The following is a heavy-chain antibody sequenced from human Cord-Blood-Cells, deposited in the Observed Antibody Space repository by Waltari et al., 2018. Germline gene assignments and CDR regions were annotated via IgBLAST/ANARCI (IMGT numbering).Heavy chain of an antibody. J-gene: IGHJ3*02. CDR2: IIPIFGTA. CDR3: AREWGYCTNGVCYTGAAFDI. D-gene: IGHD2-8*01. Sequence: QVQLVQSGAEVKKPGSSVKVSCKASGGTFSSYAISWVRQAPGHGLEWMGGIIPIFGTANYAQKFQGRVTITADKSTSRAYMELSSLRSEDTAVYYCAREWGYCTNGVCYTGAAFDIWGQGTMVTVSS. CDR1: GGTFSSYA. V-gene: IGHV1-69*06.